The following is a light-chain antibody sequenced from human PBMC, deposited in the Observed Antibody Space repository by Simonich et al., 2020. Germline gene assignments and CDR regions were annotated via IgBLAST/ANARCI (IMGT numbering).Light chain of an antibody. V-gene: IGKV1-9*01. CDR3: QQLNSYPLT. Sequence: DIQLTPSPSFLSASVGDRVTITCRASQGISSYLAWYQQKPGKAPKLLIYAASTLQSGVPSRFSGSGSGTEFTLTISSLQPEDFATYDCQQLNSYPLTFGGGTKVEIK. J-gene: IGKJ4*01. CDR2: AAS. CDR1: QGISSY.